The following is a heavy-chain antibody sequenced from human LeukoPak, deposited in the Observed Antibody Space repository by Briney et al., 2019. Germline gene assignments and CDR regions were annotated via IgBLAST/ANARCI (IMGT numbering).Heavy chain of an antibody. J-gene: IGHJ6*03. CDR1: GDSISSSNYY. D-gene: IGHD3-9*01. Sequence: PSETLSLTCTVSGDSISSSNYYWGWIRQPPGKGPEWIGSIYYSGTTYHNPSLKSRVTISVDTSRNQFSLKVSSVTDADTSVYYCARQRRYDYYMDVLGKGTTVTVSS. CDR3: ARQRRYDYYMDV. V-gene: IGHV4-39*01. CDR2: IYYSGTT.